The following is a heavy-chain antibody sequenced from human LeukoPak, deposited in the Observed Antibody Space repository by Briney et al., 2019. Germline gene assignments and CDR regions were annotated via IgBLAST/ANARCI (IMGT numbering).Heavy chain of an antibody. J-gene: IGHJ4*02. CDR3: TRDVSGTNSLFFDY. CDR1: GFTFGDYA. Sequence: GRSLRLSCTASGFTFGDYAMSWVRQAPGKGLEWVGFIRSKAYGGTTEYAASVKGRFTISRDDSKSIAYLQMNSLKTEDTAVYYCTRDVSGTNSLFFDYWGQGTLVTVSS. CDR2: IRSKAYGGTT. D-gene: IGHD1-1*01. V-gene: IGHV3-49*04.